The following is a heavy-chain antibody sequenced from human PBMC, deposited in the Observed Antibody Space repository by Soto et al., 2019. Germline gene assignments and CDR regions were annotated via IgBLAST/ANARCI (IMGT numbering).Heavy chain of an antibody. CDR3: IQSRCGGDCLQSYASYYYYGMDV. CDR2: IYWDDDK. J-gene: IGHJ6*02. Sequence: QITLKESGPTLVKPTQTLTLTCTFSAFSLSTGGVGVGWIRQPPGKALEWLALIYWDDDKRYSPSLRSRLTITNETSKTQVLLTMTNMYPVDTATYYCIQSRCGGDCLQSYASYYYYGMDVWGQGTTVTVSS. V-gene: IGHV2-5*02. CDR1: AFSLSTGGVG. D-gene: IGHD2-21*02.